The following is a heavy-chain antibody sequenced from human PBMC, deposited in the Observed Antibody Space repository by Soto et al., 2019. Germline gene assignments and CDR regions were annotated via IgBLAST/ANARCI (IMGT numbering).Heavy chain of an antibody. J-gene: IGHJ5*02. D-gene: IGHD4-4*01. CDR2: IKPDESEK. Sequence: EVQLVESGGGLVQPGGSLRLSCTASGFTFSDSWMTWVRQAPGKGLEWVARIKPDESEKKYADSVKGRFSISRDNAKNSMYLQRDSLRGEDTAVYYCVRGGSNYASWGQGTLVPVPS. CDR1: GFTFSDSW. CDR3: VRGGSNYAS. V-gene: IGHV3-7*01.